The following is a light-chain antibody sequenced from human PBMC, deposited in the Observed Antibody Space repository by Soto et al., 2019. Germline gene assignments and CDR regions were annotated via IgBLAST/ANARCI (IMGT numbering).Light chain of an antibody. CDR3: QQYGSSPGYT. V-gene: IGKV3-20*01. Sequence: ESVLRQSPGTLSLSPGERPTLSCRASQRVSSGYLAWSQQKPGQAPRLLIYGASSRANGIPEGFSGSGCGTDFSLTISRLEHEDFAVYYCQQYGSSPGYTFGQGTKLEIK. CDR2: GAS. CDR1: QRVSSGY. J-gene: IGKJ2*01.